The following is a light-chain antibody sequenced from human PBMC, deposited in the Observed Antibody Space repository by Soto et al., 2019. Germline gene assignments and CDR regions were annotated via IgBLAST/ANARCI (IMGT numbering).Light chain of an antibody. J-gene: IGKJ4*02. CDR2: KES. V-gene: IGKV1-5*03. Sequence: IQVTQSPSTLSASVADRGTISCRASQRIXIWLAWYKVKPGKAPKLLIXKESSIESGVPSRFIGSGSGREFTLTISSRQPDAFSAYYCRQYSSNSPSTFGEGTKVDIK. CDR3: RQYSSNSPST. CDR1: QRIXIW.